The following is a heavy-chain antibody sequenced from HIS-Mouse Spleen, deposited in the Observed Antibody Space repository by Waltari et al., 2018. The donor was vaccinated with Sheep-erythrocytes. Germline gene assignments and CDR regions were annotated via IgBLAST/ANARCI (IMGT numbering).Heavy chain of an antibody. Sequence: QVQLQESGPGLVKPSQTLSLTCTVSGGSISSGDYYWSWIRQPPGKGLEWIGDIYYSGRTYYNPSLKSRVTRSVDTSKNQFSLKLSSVTAADTAVYYCARAPYYYDSSGYYYFDYWGQGTLVTVSS. CDR3: ARAPYYYDSSGYYYFDY. CDR1: GGSISSGDYY. V-gene: IGHV4-30-4*01. CDR2: IYYSGRT. J-gene: IGHJ4*02. D-gene: IGHD3-22*01.